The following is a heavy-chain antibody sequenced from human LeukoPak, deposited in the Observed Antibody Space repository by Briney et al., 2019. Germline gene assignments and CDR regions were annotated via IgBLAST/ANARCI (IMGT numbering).Heavy chain of an antibody. D-gene: IGHD3-22*01. Sequence: GGSLRLSCSASGFTLRNHWMTWVRQAPGNGLEGVANQKEDGSETLYADSLKGRFIISRDNAQTSPYLQMNGQRAADTAMYYCARIWDESRYYFGYFDSWGQGTLVTVSS. CDR2: QKEDGSET. J-gene: IGHJ4*02. CDR3: ARIWDESRYYFGYFDS. V-gene: IGHV3-7*01. CDR1: GFTLRNHW.